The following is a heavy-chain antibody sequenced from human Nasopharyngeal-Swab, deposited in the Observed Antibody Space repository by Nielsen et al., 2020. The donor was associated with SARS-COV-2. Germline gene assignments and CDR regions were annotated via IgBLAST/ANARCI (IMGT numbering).Heavy chain of an antibody. Sequence: ASVKVSCKVSGYTLTELSMHWVRQAPGKGLEWMGGFDPEDGETIYAQKFQGRVTMTEDTSTDTAYMELNSLRAEDTAVYYCARVGWWFHYYFDYWGQGTLATVSS. CDR1: GYTLTELS. J-gene: IGHJ4*02. V-gene: IGHV1-24*01. CDR2: FDPEDGET. D-gene: IGHD2-15*01. CDR3: ARVGWWFHYYFDY.